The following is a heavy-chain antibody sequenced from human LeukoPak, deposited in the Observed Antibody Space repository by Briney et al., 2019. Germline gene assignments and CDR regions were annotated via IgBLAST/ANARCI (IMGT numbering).Heavy chain of an antibody. CDR1: GFTFNNYA. CDR3: ARSGYSYGYDAEDDY. D-gene: IGHD5-18*01. J-gene: IGHJ4*02. CDR2: ISGSGGST. V-gene: IGHV3-23*01. Sequence: GGSLRLSCAASGFTFNNYAMSWVRQAPGKGLEWVSAISGSGGSTYYADSLKGRFIISRDSSKNTVYLQMNSLRAEDTAVYYCARSGYSYGYDAEDDYWGQGTLVTVSS.